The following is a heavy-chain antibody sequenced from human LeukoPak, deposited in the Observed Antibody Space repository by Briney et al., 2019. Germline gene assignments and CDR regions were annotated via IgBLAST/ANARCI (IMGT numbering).Heavy chain of an antibody. D-gene: IGHD3-22*01. CDR2: IYHSGST. Sequence: PSETLSPTCAVSGGSISSSNWWSWVRQPPGKGLEWIGEIYHSGSTNYNPSLKSRVTISVDKSKNQFSLKLSSVTAADTAVYYCARKLRRNYYDSSGYSPPTYFDYWGQGTLVTVSS. V-gene: IGHV4-4*02. CDR1: GGSISSSNW. J-gene: IGHJ4*02. CDR3: ARKLRRNYYDSSGYSPPTYFDY.